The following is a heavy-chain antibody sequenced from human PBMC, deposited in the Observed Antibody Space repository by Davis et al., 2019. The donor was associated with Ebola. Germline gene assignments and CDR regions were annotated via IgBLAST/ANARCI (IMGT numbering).Heavy chain of an antibody. Sequence: AASVKVSCKASGYTFIDFDMHWVRQAPGQRLEWMGWINAGNGNIRYSQNFQGRITITRDTSASTAYMELSSLRSEDTAVYYCARPLRFLEWLLNMAFDYWGQGTLVTVSS. V-gene: IGHV1-3*01. J-gene: IGHJ4*02. D-gene: IGHD3-3*01. CDR3: ARPLRFLEWLLNMAFDY. CDR2: INAGNGNI. CDR1: GYTFIDFD.